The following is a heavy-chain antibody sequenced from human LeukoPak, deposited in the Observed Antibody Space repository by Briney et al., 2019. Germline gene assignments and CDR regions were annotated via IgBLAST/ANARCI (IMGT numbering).Heavy chain of an antibody. Sequence: GGSLRLSCAASGFTFSDYDMHWVRQATGKGLGWVSAIGTAGDTYYTGSVKGRFTISRENAKNSLYLQMNSLRAGDTAVYYCARVAKERVGGVYYFDYWGQGTLVTVSS. CDR3: ARVAKERVGGVYYFDY. D-gene: IGHD1-1*01. CDR1: GFTFSDYD. CDR2: IGTAGDT. V-gene: IGHV3-13*04. J-gene: IGHJ4*02.